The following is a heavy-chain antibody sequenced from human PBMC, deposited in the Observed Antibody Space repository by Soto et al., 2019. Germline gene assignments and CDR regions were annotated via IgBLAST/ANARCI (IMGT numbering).Heavy chain of an antibody. V-gene: IGHV1-69*02. J-gene: IGHJ5*02. CDR3: ARSHYDFWSGYPPNWFDP. CDR2: IIPILGIA. CDR1: GGTFSSYT. Sequence: SVKVSCKASGGTFSSYTISWVRQAPGQGLEWMGRIIPILGIANYAQKFQGRVTITADKSTSTAYMELSSLRSEDTAVYYCARSHYDFWSGYPPNWFDPWGQGTLVTVSS. D-gene: IGHD3-3*01.